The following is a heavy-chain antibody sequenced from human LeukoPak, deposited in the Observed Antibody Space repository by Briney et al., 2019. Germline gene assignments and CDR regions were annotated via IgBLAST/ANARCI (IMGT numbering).Heavy chain of an antibody. CDR3: ARRGYYDSSGHSDY. J-gene: IGHJ4*02. CDR2: TFYSGNT. CDR1: GGSISSSSYY. D-gene: IGHD3-22*01. Sequence: SETLSLTCTVSGGSISSSSYYWGWIRQPPGKSLEWIGSTFYSGNTYYNPSLRSRVTISVDISKNQFSLKLSSVTAADTAVYYCARRGYYDSSGHSDYWGQGTLVTVSS. V-gene: IGHV4-39*01.